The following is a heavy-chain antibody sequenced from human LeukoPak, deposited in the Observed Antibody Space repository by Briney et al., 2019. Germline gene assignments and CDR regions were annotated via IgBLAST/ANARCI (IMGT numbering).Heavy chain of an antibody. CDR1: GFTFSDYY. CDR2: ISSIGSSI. CDR3: ARVCSNTSCRGAFDI. V-gene: IGHV3-11*04. D-gene: IGHD2-2*01. J-gene: IGHJ3*02. Sequence: GGSLRLSCAASGFTFSDYYMNWIRQAPGKGLEWGSYISSIGSSIYYADSVKGRFTSSRDNAKNSLYLQMNSLRAEDTAVYYCARVCSNTSCRGAFDIWGQGTMVTVSS.